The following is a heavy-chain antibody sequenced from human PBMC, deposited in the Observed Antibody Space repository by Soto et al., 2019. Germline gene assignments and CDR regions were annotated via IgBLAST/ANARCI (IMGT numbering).Heavy chain of an antibody. CDR1: GFTLSGYE. V-gene: IGHV3-48*03. Sequence: PGGSLRLSCAASGFTLSGYEMNWVRQAPGKGLTWVSHISSSSSAIFYADSVKGRFTVSRDNAKNSLYLQMNSLRAEDTAVYFCTRWRATYYYGIDVWGQGTTVTVSS. CDR3: TRWRATYYYGIDV. J-gene: IGHJ6*02. D-gene: IGHD1-26*01. CDR2: ISSSSSAI.